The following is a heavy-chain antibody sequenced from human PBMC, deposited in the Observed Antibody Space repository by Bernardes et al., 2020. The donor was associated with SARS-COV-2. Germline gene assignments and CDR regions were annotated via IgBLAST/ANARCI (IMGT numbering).Heavy chain of an antibody. V-gene: IGHV4-31*11. D-gene: IGHD3-10*01. CDR1: GVSIGSGDYY. J-gene: IGHJ5*02. Sequence: LYLTCAVSGVSIGSGDYYWPWIRQHPGKGLEWIGYISYSGSTYYNPSLKTRLAILVDTSKNQFSLKLSSVTAADTAVYYCARMASNSGDWFDPWGQGTLVTVSS. CDR2: ISYSGST. CDR3: ARMASNSGDWFDP.